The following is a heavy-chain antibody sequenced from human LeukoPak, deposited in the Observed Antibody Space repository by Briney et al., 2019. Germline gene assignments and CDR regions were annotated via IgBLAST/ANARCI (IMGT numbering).Heavy chain of an antibody. CDR2: IYYSGST. Sequence: SETLSLTCAVYGESFRGYYWTWIRQTPGKGLEWIGYIYYSGSTNYNPSLKSRVTISVDTSKNQFSLRLRSVTAADTAVYYCARVTGYMVEDYFDSWGQGTLVTVSS. CDR1: GESFRGYY. D-gene: IGHD6-13*01. V-gene: IGHV4-59*01. CDR3: ARVTGYMVEDYFDS. J-gene: IGHJ4*02.